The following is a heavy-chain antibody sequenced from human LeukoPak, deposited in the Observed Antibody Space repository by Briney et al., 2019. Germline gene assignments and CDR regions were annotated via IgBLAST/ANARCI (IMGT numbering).Heavy chain of an antibody. D-gene: IGHD2-8*01. V-gene: IGHV3-53*01. CDR2: IYSGGST. Sequence: GGSLRLSCAASGFTVSSNYMSWVRQAPGKGLEWVSVIYSGGSTYYADSVKGRFTISRDNSKNTLYLQMNSLRDEDTAVYYCARGPYASYFDYWGQGTLVTVSS. CDR3: ARGPYASYFDY. CDR1: GFTVSSNY. J-gene: IGHJ4*02.